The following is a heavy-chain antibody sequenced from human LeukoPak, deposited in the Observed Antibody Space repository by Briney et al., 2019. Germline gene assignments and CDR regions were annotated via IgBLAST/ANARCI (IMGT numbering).Heavy chain of an antibody. V-gene: IGHV3-53*01. J-gene: IGHJ4*02. CDR2: IYSGGST. Sequence: GGSLRLSCAASGFTVSSNYMSWVRQALGKGLEWVSVIYSGGSTYYADSVKGRFTISRDNSKNMLYLQMNSLRAEDTAVYYCAKRLVYSSRWYYFDYWGQGALVTVSS. D-gene: IGHD6-13*01. CDR1: GFTVSSNY. CDR3: AKRLVYSSRWYYFDY.